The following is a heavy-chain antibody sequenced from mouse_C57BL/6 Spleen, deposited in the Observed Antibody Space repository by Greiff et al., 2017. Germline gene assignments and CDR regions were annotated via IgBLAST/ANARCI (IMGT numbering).Heavy chain of an antibody. V-gene: IGHV1-81*01. D-gene: IGHD2-1*01. CDR2: IYPRSGNT. J-gene: IGHJ1*03. Sequence: LVESGAELARPGASVKLSCKASGYTFTSYGISWVKQRTGQGLEWIGEIYPRSGNTYYNEKFKGKATLTADKSSSTAYMELRSLTSEDSAVYFCARWGNDWYFDVWGTGTTVTVAS. CDR3: ARWGNDWYFDV. CDR1: GYTFTSYG.